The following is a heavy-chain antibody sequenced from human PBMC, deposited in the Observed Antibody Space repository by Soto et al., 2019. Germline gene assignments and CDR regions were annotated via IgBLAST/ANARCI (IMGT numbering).Heavy chain of an antibody. CDR3: ARGDADESSNWFDP. V-gene: IGHV1-3*01. J-gene: IGHJ5*02. CDR2: INAGNGNT. Sequence: EASVKVSCKASGYTFTSYAMHWVRQAPGQRLEWMGWINAGNGNTKYSQKFQGRVTITRDTSASTAYMELSSLRSEDTAVYYCARGDADESSNWFDPRGQGTLVTVSS. CDR1: GYTFTSYA.